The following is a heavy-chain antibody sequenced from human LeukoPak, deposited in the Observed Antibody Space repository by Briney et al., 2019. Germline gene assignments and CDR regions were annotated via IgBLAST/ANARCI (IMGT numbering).Heavy chain of an antibody. CDR2: MNPNSGNT. V-gene: IGHV1-8*01. Sequence: ASVTVSCKASGYTFTSYDINWVRQAPGQGLEWMGWMNPNSGNTGYAQKFQGRVTITTDESTSTAYMELSSLRSEDTAVYYCARARYCSSTSCRLHFDYWGQGTLVTVSS. CDR1: GYTFTSYD. D-gene: IGHD2-2*01. J-gene: IGHJ4*02. CDR3: ARARYCSSTSCRLHFDY.